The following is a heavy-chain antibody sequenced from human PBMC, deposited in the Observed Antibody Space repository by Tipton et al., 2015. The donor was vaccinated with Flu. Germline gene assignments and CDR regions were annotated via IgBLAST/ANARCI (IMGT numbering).Heavy chain of an antibody. V-gene: IGHV3-7*01. Sequence: VQLVQSGGGLVQPGGSLRLSCVASGFDFSDYWMTWVRQAPGKGLEWVANIKEDGRETYYADSVKGRFTISRDNAKRSLFLQMNSLRAEDTAVYYCARDRGEVEGGFDYWGQGTLVSVSS. D-gene: IGHD1-1*01. CDR1: GFDFSDYW. J-gene: IGHJ4*02. CDR3: ARDRGEVEGGFDY. CDR2: IKEDGRET.